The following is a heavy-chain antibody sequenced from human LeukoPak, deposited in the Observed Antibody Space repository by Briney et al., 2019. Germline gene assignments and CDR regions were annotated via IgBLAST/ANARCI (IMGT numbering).Heavy chain of an antibody. V-gene: IGHV1-46*01. CDR2: INPSGNST. D-gene: IGHD6-13*01. CDR3: ARDGYSSSTPQYYFDY. Sequence: GASVKVSCKASGYTFSIYGISWVRQAPGQGLEWMGIINPSGNSTNYAQKFQGRVTMTRDTSTSTVYMELSSLRSEDTAVYYCARDGYSSSTPQYYFDYWGQGTLVTVSS. CDR1: GYTFSIYG. J-gene: IGHJ4*02.